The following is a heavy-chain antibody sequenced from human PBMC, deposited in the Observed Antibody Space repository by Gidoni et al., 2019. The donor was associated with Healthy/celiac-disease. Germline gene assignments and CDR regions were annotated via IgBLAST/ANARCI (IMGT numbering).Heavy chain of an antibody. CDR2: IIPIFGTA. CDR1: GGTFSSYA. CDR3: ARSKAPGEGYCSGGSCYGDY. Sequence: QVQLVQSGAEVKKPGSSVKVSCKASGGTFSSYAIRWVRQAPGQGLEWMGGIIPIFGTANYAQKFQGRVTITADKSTSTAYMELSSLRSEDTAVYYCARSKAPGEGYCSGGSCYGDYWGQGTLVTVSS. J-gene: IGHJ4*02. V-gene: IGHV1-69*06. D-gene: IGHD2-15*01.